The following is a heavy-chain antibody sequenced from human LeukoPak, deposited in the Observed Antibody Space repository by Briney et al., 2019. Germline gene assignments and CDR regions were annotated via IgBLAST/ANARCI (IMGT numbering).Heavy chain of an antibody. CDR3: ARGVFPFIVVVTAINWFDP. J-gene: IGHJ5*02. CDR2: INHSGST. D-gene: IGHD2-21*02. CDR1: GGSFSGHY. Sequence: SETLSLTCAVYGGSFSGHYWNWIRQPPGKGLEWIGEINHSGSTNYNPSLKSRVTISVDTSKNQFSLKLSSVTAADTAVYYCARGVFPFIVVVTAINWFDPWGQGTLVTVSS. V-gene: IGHV4-34*01.